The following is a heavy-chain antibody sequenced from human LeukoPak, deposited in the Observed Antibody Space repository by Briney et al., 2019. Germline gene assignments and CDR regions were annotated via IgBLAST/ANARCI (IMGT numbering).Heavy chain of an antibody. J-gene: IGHJ5*02. CDR1: GGSISSGDYY. V-gene: IGHV4-30-4*08. Sequence: SETLSLTCTVSGGSISSGDYYWSWIRQPPGKGLEWIGYIYYSGSTYYNPSLKSRVTISVDTSKNQFSLKLTSVTAPDTALYYCARDYDFWSVFNGFAPWGQGTLVTVSS. CDR3: ARDYDFWSVFNGFAP. D-gene: IGHD3-3*01. CDR2: IYYSGST.